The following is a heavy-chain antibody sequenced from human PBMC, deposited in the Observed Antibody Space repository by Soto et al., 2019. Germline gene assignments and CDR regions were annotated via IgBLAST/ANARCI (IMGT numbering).Heavy chain of an antibody. CDR1: GFTFSSYW. D-gene: IGHD6-13*01. CDR3: ARQAATGLYYYYYVDV. Sequence: EVQLVESGGGLVQPGGSLRLSCAASGFTFSSYWMSWVHQAPGKGLEWVANIKQDGSEKYYVDSVKGRFTISRDNAKNSLYLQMNSLRAEDTAVYYCARQAATGLYYYYYVDVWGKGTTVTVSS. J-gene: IGHJ6*03. CDR2: IKQDGSEK. V-gene: IGHV3-7*01.